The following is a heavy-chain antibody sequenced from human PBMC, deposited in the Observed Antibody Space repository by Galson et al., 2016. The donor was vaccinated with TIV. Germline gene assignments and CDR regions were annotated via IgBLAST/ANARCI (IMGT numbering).Heavy chain of an antibody. CDR1: GFTFSSYW. CDR2: ITQDGSDK. CDR3: ARVGSTGWAHYFDY. J-gene: IGHJ4*02. V-gene: IGHV3-7*01. D-gene: IGHD6-19*01. Sequence: SLRLSCAASGFTFSSYWMRWVRQAPGKGLEWVAYITQDGSDKDYVDSVKGRFTISRDNSKNTLYLQMNSLAAEDTAVYYCARVGSTGWAHYFDYWGQGTLVTVSS.